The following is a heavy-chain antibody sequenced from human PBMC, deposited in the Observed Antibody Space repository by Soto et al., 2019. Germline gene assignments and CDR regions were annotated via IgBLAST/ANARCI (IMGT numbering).Heavy chain of an antibody. V-gene: IGHV3-33*01. J-gene: IGHJ5*02. CDR3: ERGGGSVTFPHGGGGAPITDP. Sequence: QVQLVESGGGVVQPGRSLRLSCAASGFTFSSYGMHWVRQAPGKGLEWVAVIWYDGSNKYYADSVKGRFTISRDNSKNWWNGQMTSLRAEERAVFLCERGGGSVTFPHGGGGAPITDP. D-gene: IGHD3-10*01. CDR2: IWYDGSNK. CDR1: GFTFSSYG.